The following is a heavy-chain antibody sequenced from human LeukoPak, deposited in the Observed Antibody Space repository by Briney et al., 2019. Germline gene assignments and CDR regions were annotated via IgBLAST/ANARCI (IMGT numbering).Heavy chain of an antibody. Sequence: GGSLRLSCAASGFTFSSYDMHWVRHATGKGLEWVSAIGTAGDTYYPGSVKGRFTISRENAKNSLYLQMNSLRAGDTAVYYCARGYGDSALGYWGQGTLVTVSS. V-gene: IGHV3-13*01. CDR3: ARGYGDSALGY. CDR1: GFTFSSYD. CDR2: IGTAGDT. J-gene: IGHJ4*02. D-gene: IGHD4-17*01.